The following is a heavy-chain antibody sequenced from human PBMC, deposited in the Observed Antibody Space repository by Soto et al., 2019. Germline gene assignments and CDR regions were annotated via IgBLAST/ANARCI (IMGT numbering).Heavy chain of an antibody. CDR1: GGTLSSYD. J-gene: IGHJ4*02. CDR2: IYYSGST. Sequence: PSETLFLTCTVAGGTLSSYDLSWIRQPTGKGLEWIGYIYYSGSTNYNPSLKSRVTISVDTSKNQFSLKLSSVTAADTAVYYCASTYYGSGAFDYWGQGTLVTVSS. V-gene: IGHV4-59*01. D-gene: IGHD3-10*01. CDR3: ASTYYGSGAFDY.